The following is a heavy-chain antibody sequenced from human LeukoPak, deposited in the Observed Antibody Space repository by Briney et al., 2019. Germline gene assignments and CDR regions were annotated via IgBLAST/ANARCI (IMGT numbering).Heavy chain of an antibody. Sequence: PSETLSLTCTVFGGSISSYYWSWIRQPAGKGLEWIGRIYTSESTNYNPSLKSRVTMSVDTSKNQVSLKLISVTAADTAVYYSATSSGYSVGHDYWGQGILVTVSS. CDR2: IYTSEST. V-gene: IGHV4-4*07. CDR1: GGSISSYY. J-gene: IGHJ4*02. D-gene: IGHD3-22*01. CDR3: ATSSGYSVGHDY.